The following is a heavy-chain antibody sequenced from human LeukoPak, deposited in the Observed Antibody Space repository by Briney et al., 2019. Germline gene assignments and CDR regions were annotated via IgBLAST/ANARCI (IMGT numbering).Heavy chain of an antibody. V-gene: IGHV4-30-4*01. Sequence: SETLSLTCTVSGGSISSGDYYWSWIRQPPGEGLEWNGYNYYSGSTYYNPALKIRVTISVDTSKNQFSLKLSSVTAADTAVYYCARVIAILFGEFRYYFDYWGQGTLVTVSS. CDR2: NYYSGST. D-gene: IGHD3-10*01. J-gene: IGHJ4*02. CDR3: ARVIAILFGEFRYYFDY. CDR1: GGSISSGDYY.